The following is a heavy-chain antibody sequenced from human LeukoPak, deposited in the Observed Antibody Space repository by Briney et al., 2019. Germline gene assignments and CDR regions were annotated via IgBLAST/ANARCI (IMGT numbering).Heavy chain of an antibody. J-gene: IGHJ4*02. Sequence: SETLSLTCAVYGGSFSGYYWSWIRQPPGEGLEWIGEINHSGSTNYNPSLKSRVTISVDTSKNQFSLKLSSVTAADTAVYYCARTRNYDSSGYYHGFDYWGQGTLVTVSS. V-gene: IGHV4-34*01. CDR3: ARTRNYDSSGYYHGFDY. CDR2: INHSGST. D-gene: IGHD3-22*01. CDR1: GGSFSGYY.